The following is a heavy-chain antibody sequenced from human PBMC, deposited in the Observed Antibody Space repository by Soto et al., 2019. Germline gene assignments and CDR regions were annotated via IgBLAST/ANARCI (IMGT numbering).Heavy chain of an antibody. Sequence: QVQLQQWGEGLLKPSETLSLTCAVYGGSFSGYYWSWIRQPPGKGLEWIGEINHSGRTNYNPSLKSRVTISVDTSTNQFSLKLSSVTAADTAVYYCAKLGKYYDILTGYYPSNYYYYYMDVWGKGTTVTVSS. V-gene: IGHV4-34*01. J-gene: IGHJ6*03. D-gene: IGHD3-9*01. CDR1: GGSFSGYY. CDR2: INHSGRT. CDR3: AKLGKYYDILTGYYPSNYYYYYMDV.